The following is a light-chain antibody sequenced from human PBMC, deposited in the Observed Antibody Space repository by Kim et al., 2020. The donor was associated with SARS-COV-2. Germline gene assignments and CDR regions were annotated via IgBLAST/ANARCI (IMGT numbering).Light chain of an antibody. J-gene: IGKJ1*01. CDR1: QDIANS. V-gene: IGKV1-27*01. CDR2: AAS. CDR3: QMYNSAQWT. Sequence: DIQMTQSPSSLSASVGDRVTITCRASQDIANSLAWYQQKPGKVPKVLIYAASTLQSGVPSRFSGSGSGTEFTLTIGSLQTEDVATYYCQMYNSAQWTFGPGTKVHI.